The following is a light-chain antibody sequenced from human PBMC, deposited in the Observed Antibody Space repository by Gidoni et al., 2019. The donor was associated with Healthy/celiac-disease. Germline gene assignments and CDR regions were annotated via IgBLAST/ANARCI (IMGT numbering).Light chain of an antibody. CDR2: QDT. CDR1: RLGDKY. J-gene: IGLJ1*01. Sequence: SYDLTQPPSVSVSPGQTASITCSGDRLGDKYTYWYQHKSGQSPVLVMYQDTKRPSGIPERFSGSNSGNTATLTISGTQTLDEADYYCQAWDSNAEFFGTGTKV. V-gene: IGLV3-1*01. CDR3: QAWDSNAEF.